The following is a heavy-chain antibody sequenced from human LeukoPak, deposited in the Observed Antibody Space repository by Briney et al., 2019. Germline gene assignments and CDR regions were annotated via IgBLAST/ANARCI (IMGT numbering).Heavy chain of an antibody. CDR2: IKQDRSEK. J-gene: IGHJ4*02. V-gene: IGHV3-7*01. CDR3: ARGIVVVTAIDY. CDR1: GFTFTNYW. Sequence: GGSLRLSCAASGFTFTNYWMSWVRQAPGKGLELVANIKQDRSEKYYVDSVKGRFTISRDNAKNSLYLQMNSLRAEDTAVYYCARGIVVVTAIDYWGQGTLVTVSS. D-gene: IGHD2-21*02.